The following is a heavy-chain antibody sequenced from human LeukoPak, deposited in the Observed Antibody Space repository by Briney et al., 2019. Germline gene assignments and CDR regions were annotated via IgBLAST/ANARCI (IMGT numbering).Heavy chain of an antibody. Sequence: SETLSLTCSISGASISSYYWSWIRQTPGKGLEWIGYVSDSGGTSYNPSLMSRLTMSVDTSKNQFSLKLSSVTAADTAVYYCARGRTGTFDYWGQGTLVTVSS. CDR1: GASISSYY. CDR2: VSDSGGT. V-gene: IGHV4-59*12. J-gene: IGHJ4*02. CDR3: ARGRTGTFDY. D-gene: IGHD1-7*01.